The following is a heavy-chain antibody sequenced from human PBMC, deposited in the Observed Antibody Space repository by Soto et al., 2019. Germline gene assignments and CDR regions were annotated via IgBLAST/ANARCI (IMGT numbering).Heavy chain of an antibody. CDR1: GFSLSKYL. D-gene: IGHD3-16*01. J-gene: IGHJ5*02. Sequence: EVQLVESGGASVQPGGSLRLSCAASGFSLSKYLMHWVRQAPGKGLEWVSRVNGDGSSTTYADSVSGRFIISRDNAKNTVFLQMSSLRADETARYYCARGGSTDFYGLLDLWGQGTQVIVSS. CDR3: ARGGSTDFYGLLDL. V-gene: IGHV3-74*01. CDR2: VNGDGSST.